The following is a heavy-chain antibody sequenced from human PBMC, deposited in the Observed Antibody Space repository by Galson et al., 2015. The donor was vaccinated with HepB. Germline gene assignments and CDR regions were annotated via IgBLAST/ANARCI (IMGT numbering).Heavy chain of an antibody. CDR2: IYYSGST. CDR1: GGSVSSAYYY. V-gene: IGHV4-61*01. Sequence: SETLSLTCTVSGGSVSSAYYYWSWIRQPPGKGLEWIGYIYYSGSTNYNPSLKSRVTISVDTSKNQFSLKLTSLTAPDTAVYYCARKTATTTVDWGQGTLVTVSA. J-gene: IGHJ4*02. D-gene: IGHD4-17*01. CDR3: ARKTATTTVD.